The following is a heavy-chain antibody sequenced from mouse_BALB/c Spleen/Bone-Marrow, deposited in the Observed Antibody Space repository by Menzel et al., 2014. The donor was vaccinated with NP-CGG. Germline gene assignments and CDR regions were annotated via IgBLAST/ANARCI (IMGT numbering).Heavy chain of an antibody. Sequence: ESGAELVRPGTSVKVSCKASGYAFTNYLIERVKQRPGQGLEWIGVINPGSGGTNYNEKFKGKATLTADKSSSTAYMQLSSLTSDDSAVYFCARSRTGFAYWGQGTLVTVSA. CDR1: GYAFTNYL. J-gene: IGHJ3*01. CDR2: INPGSGGT. V-gene: IGHV1-54*03. CDR3: ARSRTGFAY.